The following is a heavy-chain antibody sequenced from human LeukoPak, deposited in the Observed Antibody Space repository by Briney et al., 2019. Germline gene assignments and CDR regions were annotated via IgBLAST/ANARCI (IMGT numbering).Heavy chain of an antibody. V-gene: IGHV4-38-2*02. CDR2: IYHSAST. D-gene: IGHD1-14*01. CDR1: GYSISSGYY. Sequence: SETLSLTCTVSGYSISSGYYWGWIRQPPGKGLAWIVSIYHSASTSYNPSLKSRVTISVDTSKNQFSLKLSSMTDADTAVYSGARVRRPCESWFDPWGQGTLVTISS. J-gene: IGHJ5*02. CDR3: ARVRRPCESWFDP.